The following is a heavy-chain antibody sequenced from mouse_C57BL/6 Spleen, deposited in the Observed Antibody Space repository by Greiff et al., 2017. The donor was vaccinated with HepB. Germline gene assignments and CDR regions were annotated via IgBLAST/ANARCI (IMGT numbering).Heavy chain of an antibody. J-gene: IGHJ3*01. CDR1: GYTFTSYW. Sequence: QVQLQQPGAELVKPGASVKLSCKASGYTFTSYWMQWVKQRPGQGLEWIGEIDPSDSYTNYNQKFKGKATLTVDTSSSTAYMQLSSLTSEDSAVYDCARGRGFAYWGQGTLVTVSA. V-gene: IGHV1-50*01. CDR2: IDPSDSYT. CDR3: ARGRGFAY.